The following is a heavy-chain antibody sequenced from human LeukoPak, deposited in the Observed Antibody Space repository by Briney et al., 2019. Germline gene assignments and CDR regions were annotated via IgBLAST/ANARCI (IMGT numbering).Heavy chain of an antibody. J-gene: IGHJ3*02. V-gene: IGHV3-7*03. Sequence: GGSLRLSCAASGFTFSSYWMSWVRQAPGKGLEWVPNIKQDGSEKYYVDSVKGRFTISRDNAKNSLYLQMNSLRAEDTAVYYCAKTTRLWFGELFAAFDIWGQGTMVTVSS. D-gene: IGHD3-10*01. CDR2: IKQDGSEK. CDR3: AKTTRLWFGELFAAFDI. CDR1: GFTFSSYW.